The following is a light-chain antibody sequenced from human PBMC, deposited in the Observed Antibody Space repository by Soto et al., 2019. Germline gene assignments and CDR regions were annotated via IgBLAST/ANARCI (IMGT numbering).Light chain of an antibody. CDR1: QSINSY. CDR2: AAS. Sequence: DIQMTQCPSSLSASVGDRVTITCRASQSINSYLNWYQQKPGKAPKLLIYAASSLQSGVPSRFSGSGSGTDFTLTISSLQPEDFATYYCQQSYSTPYTFGQGTKLEIK. V-gene: IGKV1-39*01. CDR3: QQSYSTPYT. J-gene: IGKJ2*01.